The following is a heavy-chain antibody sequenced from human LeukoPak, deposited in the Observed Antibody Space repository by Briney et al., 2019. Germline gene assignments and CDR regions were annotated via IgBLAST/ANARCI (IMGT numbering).Heavy chain of an antibody. CDR1: GFMFSNFW. CDR3: ARGDGGFDY. CDR2: TNNDGTTK. J-gene: IGHJ4*02. Sequence: GGSLRLSCAASGFMFSNFWMHWVRQAPGKWLEWVSFTNNDGTTKEYADSVKGRFTISRDNTRNTVDLQMNGLSAEDTAVYYCARGDGGFDYWGQGSLVTVSS. D-gene: IGHD5-24*01. V-gene: IGHV3-74*03.